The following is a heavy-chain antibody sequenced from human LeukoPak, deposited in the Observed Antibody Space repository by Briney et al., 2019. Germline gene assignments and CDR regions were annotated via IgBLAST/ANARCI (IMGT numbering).Heavy chain of an antibody. CDR2: ISYDGSNK. Sequence: PGRSLSLSCAAPGFTSSGFAMNGVRQAPGKGLEGVAVISYDGSNKYYADSVKGRFTISRDNSKNTLYLQMNSLRAEDTAVYYCARDRGYSYGYSSYFDYWGQGILVTVSS. CDR1: GFTSSGFA. J-gene: IGHJ4*02. CDR3: ARDRGYSYGYSSYFDY. D-gene: IGHD5-18*01. V-gene: IGHV3-30-3*01.